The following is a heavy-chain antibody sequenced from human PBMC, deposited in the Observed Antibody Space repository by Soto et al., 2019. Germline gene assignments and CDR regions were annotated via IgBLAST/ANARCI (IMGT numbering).Heavy chain of an antibody. J-gene: IGHJ5*02. CDR1: GDTLSNYN. V-gene: IGHV1-69*02. CDR2: ISPILGIT. CDR3: ATSPATVRDNWFDP. Sequence: QVHLVQSGAEVQKPGSSVKVSCKASGDTLSNYNINWVRQAPGQGLEWMGRISPILGITDYAQRFQGRVTITADKSTFTAYMEVSSLRSEDTAVYYCATSPATVRDNWFDPWGQGTLVTVSS. D-gene: IGHD4-17*01.